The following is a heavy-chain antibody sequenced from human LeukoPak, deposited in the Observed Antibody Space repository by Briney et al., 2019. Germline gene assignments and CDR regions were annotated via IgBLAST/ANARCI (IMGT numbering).Heavy chain of an antibody. CDR2: IKKDGSEK. J-gene: IGHJ6*04. Sequence: GGSLRLSCAASGFTLSTYAMSWVRQTPGKGLEWVANIKKDGSEKYYVDSVKGRFTISRDNAKTSLYLQMNSLRAEDTAVYYCAELGITMIGGVWGKGTTVTISS. CDR1: GFTLSTYA. CDR3: AELGITMIGGV. V-gene: IGHV3-7*01. D-gene: IGHD3-10*02.